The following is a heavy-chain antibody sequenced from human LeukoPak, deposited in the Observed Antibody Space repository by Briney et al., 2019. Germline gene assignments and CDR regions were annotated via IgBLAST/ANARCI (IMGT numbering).Heavy chain of an antibody. J-gene: IGHJ5*02. CDR2: ISMSGSVI. V-gene: IGHV3-11*01. CDR1: GFKFRDYY. Sequence: GGSLRLSCAASGFKFRDYYMSWIRQAPGKGLEGISYISMSGSVIQYSDSVKGRFTTPRDNVKNSLHLQMDSLRVDDTAVYYCARGGWSRGWFDPWGQGTLVSVSS. CDR3: ARGGWSRGWFDP. D-gene: IGHD3-22*01.